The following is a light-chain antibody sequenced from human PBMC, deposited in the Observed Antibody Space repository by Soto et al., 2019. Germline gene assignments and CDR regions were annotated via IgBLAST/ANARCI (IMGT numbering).Light chain of an antibody. CDR3: QQYNSSPLT. CDR2: STS. Sequence: TQSPGSLSSSPGERATISCRASQSISSRYLALYQQKLGQAPRLLIHSTSSWASGIPDRFSGSGSGTDFTLTISSLQPEDFAVYCCQQYNSSPLTFGGGTKVDIK. V-gene: IGKV3-20*01. CDR1: QSISSRY. J-gene: IGKJ4*01.